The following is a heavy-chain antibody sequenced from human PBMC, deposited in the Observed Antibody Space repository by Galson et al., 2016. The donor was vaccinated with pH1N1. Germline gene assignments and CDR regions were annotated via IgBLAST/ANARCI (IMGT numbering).Heavy chain of an antibody. Sequence: SVKVSCKAPGGIFTTNAISWVRQAPGQGLEWMGRITPLFRVADYAQKFQGRLTITATDPTPIAYMELSGLTSEDTAVYFCARHPDYQGSGTHFEFWGQGTQVTVSS. CDR3: ARHPDYQGSGTHFEF. CDR1: GGIFTTNA. CDR2: ITPLFRVA. J-gene: IGHJ4*02. V-gene: IGHV1-69*13. D-gene: IGHD3-10*01.